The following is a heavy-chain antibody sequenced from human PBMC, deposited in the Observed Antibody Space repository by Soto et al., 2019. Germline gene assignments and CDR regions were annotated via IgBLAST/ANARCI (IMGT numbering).Heavy chain of an antibody. CDR2: INPNSGDP. CDR1: GYTLSDYY. J-gene: IGHJ3*02. D-gene: IGHD6-13*01. V-gene: IGHV1-2*02. CDR3: TREGGGIAAAGAGNDAFDI. Sequence: QVQLVQSGAEVKKPGASVTVSCKASGYTLSDYYVQWVRQAPGQGLEWMGWINPNSGDPNYAQKFQCRVTMTRDTSINTAYMELRWLRTEDTAVYYCTREGGGIAAAGAGNDAFDIWGQGTKVTVSS.